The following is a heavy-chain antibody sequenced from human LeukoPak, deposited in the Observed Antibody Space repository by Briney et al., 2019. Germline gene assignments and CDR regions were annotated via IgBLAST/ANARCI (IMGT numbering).Heavy chain of an antibody. CDR3: AREGRGAARDY. CDR1: GYIFTSYY. Sequence: ASVKVSCKASGYIFTSYYMHWVRQAPGQGLEWMGIINPSGGSTSYAQKFQGRVTMTRDTSTSTVYMELSSLRSEDTAVYYCAREGRGAARDYWGQGTLVTVSS. J-gene: IGHJ4*02. V-gene: IGHV1-46*01. D-gene: IGHD3-16*01. CDR2: INPSGGST.